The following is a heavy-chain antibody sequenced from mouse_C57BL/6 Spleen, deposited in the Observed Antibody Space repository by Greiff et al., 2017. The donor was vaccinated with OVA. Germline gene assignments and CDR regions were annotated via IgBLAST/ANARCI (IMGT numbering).Heavy chain of an antibody. V-gene: IGHV1-47*01. CDR1: GYTFTTYP. CDR3: ARSYCGNYDA. D-gene: IGHD2-10*01. Sequence: VQLQQSGAELVKPGASVKMSCKVSGYTFTTYPIEWMKQNHGKSLEWIGNFYPYNDDTKYTEKFTGKATLTVEKSSSTVYLELSRLTSDDSAVYNCARSYCGNYDAWGQGTTLTVSS. CDR2: FYPYNDDT. J-gene: IGHJ2*01.